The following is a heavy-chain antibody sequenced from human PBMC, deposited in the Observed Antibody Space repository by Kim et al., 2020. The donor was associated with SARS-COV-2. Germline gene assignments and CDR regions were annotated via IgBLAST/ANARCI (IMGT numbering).Heavy chain of an antibody. Sequence: SVKVSCKASGFTFTSSAVQWVRQARGQRLEWIGWIVVGSGNTNYAQKFQERVTITRDMSTSTAYMELSSLRSEDTAVYYCAANGGYSGSFDAFDIWGQGTMVTVSS. CDR1: GFTFTSSA. CDR2: IVVGSGNT. D-gene: IGHD5-12*01. V-gene: IGHV1-58*01. J-gene: IGHJ3*02. CDR3: AANGGYSGSFDAFDI.